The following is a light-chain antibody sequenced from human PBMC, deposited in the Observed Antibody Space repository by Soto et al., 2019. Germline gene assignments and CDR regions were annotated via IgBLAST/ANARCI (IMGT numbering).Light chain of an antibody. CDR3: QSADVSGISWV. V-gene: IGLV3-25*02. J-gene: IGLJ3*02. CDR1: AFPKQF. Sequence: SYELTQSPSVSVSPGQTARITCSGEAFPKQFGYWYQLKPGQAPVLVIYKDTERPSGIPERFSGSSSGNTVTLTISVVQAEDEADYYCQSADVSGISWVFGGGTKLTVL. CDR2: KDT.